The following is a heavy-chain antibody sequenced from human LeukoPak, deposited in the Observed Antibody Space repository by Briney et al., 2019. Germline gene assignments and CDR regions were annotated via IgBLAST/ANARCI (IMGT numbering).Heavy chain of an antibody. J-gene: IGHJ4*02. V-gene: IGHV4-59*08. D-gene: IGHD3-22*01. Sequence: SETLSLTCTVSGGSISSYYWSWIRQPPGKGLEWIGYIYYSGSTSYNPSLKSRVTISVDTSKNQFSLKLSSVTAADTAVYYCATDSSGYYRNFDYWGQGTLVTVSS. CDR1: GGSISSYY. CDR3: ATDSSGYYRNFDY. CDR2: IYYSGST.